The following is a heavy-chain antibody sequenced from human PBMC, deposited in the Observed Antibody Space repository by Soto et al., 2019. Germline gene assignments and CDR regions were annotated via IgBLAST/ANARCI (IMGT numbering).Heavy chain of an antibody. J-gene: IGHJ5*02. CDR1: GFTFSSYA. Sequence: GGSLRLSCAASGFTFSSYAMSWVRQAPGKGLEWVSAISASGNSPYYADSVEGRFTISRDNSKNTLYLRMNSLRSEYMAVYYCAKDIWDLWSGSNGWFDPWGQGTLVTVSS. D-gene: IGHD3-3*01. CDR2: ISASGNSP. CDR3: AKDIWDLWSGSNGWFDP. V-gene: IGHV3-23*01.